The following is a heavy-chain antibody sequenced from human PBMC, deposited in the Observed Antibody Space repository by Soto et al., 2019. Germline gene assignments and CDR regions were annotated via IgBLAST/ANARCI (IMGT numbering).Heavy chain of an antibody. CDR2: IKSKTDGGTT. J-gene: IGHJ6*02. CDR1: GFTFSNAR. CDR3: TTSYDILTGVPYGMDV. Sequence: AGGSLRLSCAASGFTFSNARMSWVRQAPGKGLEWVGRIKSKTDGGTTDYAAPVKGRFTISRDDSKNTLYLQMNSLKTEDTAVYYCTTSYDILTGVPYGMDVWGQGTTVTVSS. V-gene: IGHV3-15*01. D-gene: IGHD3-9*01.